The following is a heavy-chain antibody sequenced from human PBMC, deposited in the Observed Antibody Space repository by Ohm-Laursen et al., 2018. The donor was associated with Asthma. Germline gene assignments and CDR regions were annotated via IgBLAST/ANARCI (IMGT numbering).Heavy chain of an antibody. J-gene: IGHJ4*02. D-gene: IGHD6-19*01. CDR1: GGYIYNHW. CDR3: ARSIGWYSLDL. V-gene: IGHV4-4*02. Sequence: TLSLTWALSGGYIYNHWWSWVRQPPGKGLEWIAEISHSGAASFNPSLTSRVTISLDKSKTHFSLELTSVTAADTAVYYCARSIGWYSLDLWGRGTLVTVSS. CDR2: ISHSGAA.